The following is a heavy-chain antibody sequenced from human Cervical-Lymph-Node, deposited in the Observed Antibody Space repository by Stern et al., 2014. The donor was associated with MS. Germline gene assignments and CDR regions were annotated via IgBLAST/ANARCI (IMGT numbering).Heavy chain of an antibody. CDR2: INTRTGNP. Sequence: VQLVQSGSELKQPGASVTVSCRVSGSPFTASSISCVRQAPGRGLEWMGWINTRTGNPTYALDFTGRVVFSLDTSVSAAVLQISSLKADDTAVYYCARSQPFSYWGQGTRVTVSP. CDR3: ARSQPFSY. J-gene: IGHJ4*02. V-gene: IGHV7-4-1*02. CDR1: GSPFTASS. D-gene: IGHD6-13*01.